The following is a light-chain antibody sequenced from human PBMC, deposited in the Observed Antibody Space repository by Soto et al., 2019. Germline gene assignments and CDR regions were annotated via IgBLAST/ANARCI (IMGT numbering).Light chain of an antibody. CDR3: QQRSNWPLT. J-gene: IGKJ5*01. CDR2: DAS. V-gene: IGKV3-11*01. Sequence: EIVLTQSPATLSLSPGERATLSCRASQTVSNFLGWYQQKPGQAPRLHIYDASSRATGIPARFSGSGSGTDFTLTISSLEPEDFAIYYCQQRSNWPLTFGQGTRLEIK. CDR1: QTVSNF.